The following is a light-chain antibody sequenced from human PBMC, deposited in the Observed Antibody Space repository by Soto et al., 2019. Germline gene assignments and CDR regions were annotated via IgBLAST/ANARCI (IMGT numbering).Light chain of an antibody. V-gene: IGLV2-14*01. CDR1: SSDIGGYNY. Sequence: QSALTQPASVSGSPGQSITISCTGTSSDIGGYNYVSWYQQHPGKAPQLMIYEVSNRPSGVSNRFSGSKSGNTASLTISGLQAEDEADFFCCSYAGNGAWVFGGGTKLTVL. CDR3: CSYAGNGAWV. J-gene: IGLJ3*02. CDR2: EVS.